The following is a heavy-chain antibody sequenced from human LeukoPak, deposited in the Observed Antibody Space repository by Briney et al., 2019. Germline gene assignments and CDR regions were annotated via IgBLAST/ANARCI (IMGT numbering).Heavy chain of an antibody. CDR1: GYTLTESS. V-gene: IGHV1-24*01. D-gene: IGHD1-26*01. J-gene: IGHJ4*02. CDR2: FDPENGER. CDR3: AAASRVGVSLDY. Sequence: ASVEVSCKDSGYTLTESSMHWVRQAPGKGLEWMGGFDPENGERIYAQKLQGRVTMTEDTSTDTAYMELSSLRSEDTAVYYCAAASRVGVSLDYWGQGTLVTVSS.